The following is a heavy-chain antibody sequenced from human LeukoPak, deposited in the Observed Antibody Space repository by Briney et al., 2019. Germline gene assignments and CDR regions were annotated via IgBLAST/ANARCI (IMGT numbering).Heavy chain of an antibody. CDR2: ISYSGNT. D-gene: IGHD2-15*01. Sequence: SETLSLTCTVSGGSISSYHWGWVRQPPGKGLEWIGTISYSGNTDYNPSLRSRVTISVDTSNNQFSLRLGSVTAADTAIYHCARHCCSAPSKRVFDIWGQGTMVTVSS. V-gene: IGHV4-39*01. CDR1: GGSISSYH. CDR3: ARHCCSAPSKRVFDI. J-gene: IGHJ3*02.